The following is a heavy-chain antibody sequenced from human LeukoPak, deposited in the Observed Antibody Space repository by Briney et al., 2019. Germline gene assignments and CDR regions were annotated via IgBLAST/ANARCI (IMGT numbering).Heavy chain of an antibody. Sequence: SGGSLRLSCAASGFTFSSYGMHWVRQAPGKGLEWVAVIWYDGSNKYYADSVKGRFTISRDNSKNTLYLQMNSLRAEDTAVNYCARDRSWGWDAFDIWGQGTMVTVSS. CDR1: GFTFSSYG. D-gene: IGHD7-27*01. CDR2: IWYDGSNK. CDR3: ARDRSWGWDAFDI. V-gene: IGHV3-33*01. J-gene: IGHJ3*02.